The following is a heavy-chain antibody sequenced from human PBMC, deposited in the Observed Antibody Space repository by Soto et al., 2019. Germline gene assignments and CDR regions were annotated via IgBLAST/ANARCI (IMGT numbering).Heavy chain of an antibody. D-gene: IGHD4-17*01. Sequence: SETLSLTCTVSGGSISSYYWSWIRQPPGKGLEWIGYIYYSGSTNYNPSLKSRVTISVDTSKNQFSLKLSSVTAADTAVYYCARQEDYGDYFDYWGQGTLVTVSS. CDR3: ARQEDYGDYFDY. J-gene: IGHJ4*02. V-gene: IGHV4-59*08. CDR2: IYYSGST. CDR1: GGSISSYY.